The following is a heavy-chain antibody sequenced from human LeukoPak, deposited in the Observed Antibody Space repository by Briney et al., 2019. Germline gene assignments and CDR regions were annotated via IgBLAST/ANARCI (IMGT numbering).Heavy chain of an antibody. CDR3: ARSSSSSSYYYYYYMDV. V-gene: IGHV1-2*02. CDR1: GYTFTGYY. CDR2: INPNSGGT. D-gene: IGHD6-6*01. Sequence: ASVKVSCKASGYTFTGYYMHWVRQAPGQGLEWMGWINPNSGGTNYAQKFQGRVTMNRDTSISTAYMELSRLRSDDTAVYYCARSSSSSSYYYYYYMDVWGKGTTVTVSS. J-gene: IGHJ6*03.